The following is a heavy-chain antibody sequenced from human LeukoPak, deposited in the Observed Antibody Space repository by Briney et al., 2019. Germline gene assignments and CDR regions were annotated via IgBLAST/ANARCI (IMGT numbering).Heavy chain of an antibody. CDR1: GFTFSSYG. Sequence: GGSLRLSCAASGFTFSSYGMHWVRQAPGKGLEWVAFIRYDGSNKYYADSVKGRFTITRDSSKNTLYLQMNSLRAEDTAVYYCAKRGMGTVDYWGQGTLVTVSS. V-gene: IGHV3-30*02. J-gene: IGHJ4*02. CDR2: IRYDGSNK. D-gene: IGHD5-24*01. CDR3: AKRGMGTVDY.